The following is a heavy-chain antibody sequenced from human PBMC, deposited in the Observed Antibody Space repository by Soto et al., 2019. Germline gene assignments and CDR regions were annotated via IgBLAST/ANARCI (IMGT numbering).Heavy chain of an antibody. J-gene: IGHJ4*02. CDR3: ARDKSYVDY. CDR1: GGSISRYY. V-gene: IGHV4-59*01. CDR2: IYYSGST. Sequence: QVQLQESGPGLVKPSETLSLTCTVSGGSISRYYWSWIRQPPGKGLEWIGYIYYSGSTNYNPSLKIRVTISVDTSKNQFSLKLSSVTAADTAMYYCARDKSYVDYWGQGTLVTVSS.